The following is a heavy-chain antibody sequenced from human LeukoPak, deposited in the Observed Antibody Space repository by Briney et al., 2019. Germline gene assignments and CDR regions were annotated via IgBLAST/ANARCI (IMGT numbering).Heavy chain of an antibody. D-gene: IGHD3-10*01. V-gene: IGHV3-48*03. CDR3: ARSAMVRGFDY. Sequence: GGSLRLSCAASGFTSGRYEMNWVRQAPGKGLEWLSFISSSGDSSNYADSVKGRFTVSRDNAKNSLYLVLNSLRADDTALYFCARSAMVRGFDYWGQGTRVTVSS. CDR2: ISSSGDSS. CDR1: GFTSGRYE. J-gene: IGHJ4*02.